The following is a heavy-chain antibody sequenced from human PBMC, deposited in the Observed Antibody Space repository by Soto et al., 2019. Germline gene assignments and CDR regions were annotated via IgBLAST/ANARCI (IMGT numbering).Heavy chain of an antibody. CDR2: ISGSGGST. J-gene: IGHJ6*02. CDR1: GFTFSSYA. CDR3: AKDTVPAATNYYYYGMDV. D-gene: IGHD2-2*01. Sequence: GGSLRLSCAASGFTFSSYAMSWVRQAPGKGLEWVSAISGSGGSTYYADSVKGRFTISRDNSKNTLYLQMNSLRAEDTAVYYCAKDTVPAATNYYYYGMDVWGQGTTVTVSS. V-gene: IGHV3-23*01.